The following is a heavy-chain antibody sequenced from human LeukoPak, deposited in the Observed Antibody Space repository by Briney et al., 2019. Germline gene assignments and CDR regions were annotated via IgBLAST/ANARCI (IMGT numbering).Heavy chain of an antibody. CDR2: IYPGSTT. Sequence: PGGSLRLSCAASGFTVSSKYMSWVRQAPGKGLEWVSIIYPGSTTYYADSVKGRFTISRDNSKNTVYLQMNSLKADDAAVYYCARADDFGDYDCWGQGTLVTVSS. V-gene: IGHV3-53*01. J-gene: IGHJ4*02. CDR3: ARADDFGDYDC. CDR1: GFTVSSKY. D-gene: IGHD4-17*01.